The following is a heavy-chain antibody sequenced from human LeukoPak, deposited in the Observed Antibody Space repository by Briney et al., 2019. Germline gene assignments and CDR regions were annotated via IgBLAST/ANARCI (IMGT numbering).Heavy chain of an antibody. D-gene: IGHD1-1*01. J-gene: IGHJ3*02. CDR1: GYTLTSYD. Sequence: ASVKVSCKASGYTLTSYDINWVRQATGQGLEWMGWMNPNSGNTGYAQKFQGRVTMTRNTSISTAYMELSSLRSEDTAVYYCARRTTGTTAAFDIWGQGTMVTVSS. CDR2: MNPNSGNT. CDR3: ARRTTGTTAAFDI. V-gene: IGHV1-8*01.